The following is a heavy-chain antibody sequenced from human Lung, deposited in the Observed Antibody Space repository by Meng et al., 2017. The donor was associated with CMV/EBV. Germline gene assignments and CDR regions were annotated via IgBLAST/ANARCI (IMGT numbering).Heavy chain of an antibody. CDR1: GGSFSGYY. J-gene: IGHJ4*02. CDR2: IDHSGST. V-gene: IGHV4-34*01. Sequence: SXTLSLXCAVSGGSFSGYYWTWIRQPPRKGLEWIGEIDHSGSTNYNPSLKSRVTISVDTSKSQFSLRLSSVTAADTAIYYCARGGGDCGGTSCYNDYWGQGXLVTVSS. D-gene: IGHD2-2*02. CDR3: ARGGGDCGGTSCYNDY.